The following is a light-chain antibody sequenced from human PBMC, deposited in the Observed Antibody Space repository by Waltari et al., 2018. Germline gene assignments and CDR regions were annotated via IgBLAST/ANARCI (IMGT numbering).Light chain of an antibody. CDR1: SPTLGSNH. CDR2: RNN. CDR3: AAWDASLSAWL. Sequence: QSVLTQPPSASGTPGQRVTIPCSGSSPTLGSNHVYWYQYLPGTAPKLLIYRNNRRPSGVPGRFSGSKSDTSASLAISGLRSEDEADYYCAAWDASLSAWLFGGGTKVTVL. J-gene: IGLJ3*02. V-gene: IGLV1-47*01.